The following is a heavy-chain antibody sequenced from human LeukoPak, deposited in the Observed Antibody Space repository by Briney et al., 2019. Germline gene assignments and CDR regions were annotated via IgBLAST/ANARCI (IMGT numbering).Heavy chain of an antibody. V-gene: IGHV3-30*03. Sequence: QPGGSLRLSCAASGFTFSSYSMNWVRQAPGKGLEWVAVISYDGSNKYYADSVKGRFTISRDNSKNTLYLQMNSLRAEDAAVYYCARTITMIVVVIGAFDIWGQGTMVTVSS. CDR2: ISYDGSNK. CDR3: ARTITMIVVVIGAFDI. CDR1: GFTFSSYS. J-gene: IGHJ3*02. D-gene: IGHD3-22*01.